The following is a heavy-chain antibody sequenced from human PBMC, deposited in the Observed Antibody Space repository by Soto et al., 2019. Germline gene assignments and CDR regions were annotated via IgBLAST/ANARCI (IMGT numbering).Heavy chain of an antibody. CDR1: GFTFSSYG. V-gene: IGHV3-33*01. J-gene: IGHJ4*02. D-gene: IGHD6-6*01. CDR2: IWYDGSNK. Sequence: PGGSLRLSCAASGFTFSSYGMHWVRQAPGKGLEWVAVIWYDGSNKYYADSVKGRFTISRDNSKNTLYLQMNSLRAEDTAVYYCARGSSSYDHIDYWGQGTLVTVSS. CDR3: ARGSSSYDHIDY.